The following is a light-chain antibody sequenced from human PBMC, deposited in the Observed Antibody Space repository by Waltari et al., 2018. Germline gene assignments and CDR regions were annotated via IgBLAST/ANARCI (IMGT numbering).Light chain of an antibody. J-gene: IGLJ3*02. V-gene: IGLV2-23*01. CDR2: DDN. Sequence: QSALTPPASVSGSPGQSITISCTGTSRDVGNYNLVSWYQQYPGKAPKVMIYDDNRRPSGVSDRFSGSKSGNTASLTISGVQAEDEADYYCCSHAGSYTWVFGGGTKLTVL. CDR3: CSHAGSYTWV. CDR1: SRDVGNYNL.